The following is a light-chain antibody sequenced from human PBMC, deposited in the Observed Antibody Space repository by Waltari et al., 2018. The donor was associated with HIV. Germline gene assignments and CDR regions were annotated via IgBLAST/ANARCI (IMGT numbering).Light chain of an antibody. V-gene: IGLV2-8*01. Sequence: HPPSASGSPGQSVTISCSGTSSDIGHYNFVSWYQQHPGKAPKVLIVEVNRRPSGVPDRFSGSKSGNTASLTISGLQAEDEAVYFCSPYTSNSVFFGGGTRLTVL. CDR3: SPYTSNSVF. CDR2: EVN. CDR1: SSDIGHYNF. J-gene: IGLJ2*01.